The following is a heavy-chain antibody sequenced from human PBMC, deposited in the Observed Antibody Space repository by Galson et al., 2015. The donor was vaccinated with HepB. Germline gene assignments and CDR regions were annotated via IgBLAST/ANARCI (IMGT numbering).Heavy chain of an antibody. Sequence: SLRLSCAASGFTFSSYSMNWVRQAPGKGLEWVSYISSSSSTIYYADSVKGRFTISKDNAKNSLYLQMNSLRAEDTAVYYCARVALGGIDWYFDLWGRGTLVTVSS. CDR3: ARVALGGIDWYFDL. CDR1: GFTFSSYS. CDR2: ISSSSSTI. J-gene: IGHJ2*01. V-gene: IGHV3-48*01. D-gene: IGHD4-23*01.